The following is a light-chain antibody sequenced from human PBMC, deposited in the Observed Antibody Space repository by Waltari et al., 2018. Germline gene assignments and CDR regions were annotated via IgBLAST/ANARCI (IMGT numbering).Light chain of an antibody. CDR3: SSYAGNNNKV. CDR2: EVS. CDR1: SSDVGGYNY. Sequence: QSALTQPPSASGSPGQSVAISCTGTSSDVGGYNYVSWYQQHPGKAPKLIIYEVSQRHSGVPDVFSGSKSGNTASLTVSGLQAEDEADYYCSSYAGNNNKVFGTGTKVTVL. J-gene: IGLJ1*01. V-gene: IGLV2-8*01.